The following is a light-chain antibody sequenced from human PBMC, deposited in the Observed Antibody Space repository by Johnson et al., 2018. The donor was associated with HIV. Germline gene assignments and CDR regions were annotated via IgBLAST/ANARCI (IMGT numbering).Light chain of an antibody. J-gene: IGLJ1*01. CDR1: SSNIGNNY. CDR2: ENN. Sequence: QSVLTQPPSVSAAPGQKVTISCSGSSSNIGNNYVSWYQQLPGTAPKLLIYENNKRPSGIPDRFSGSKSGTSATLGITGLQTGDEADYYCGTWDSSLSAGGFFGTGTKVTVL. V-gene: IGLV1-51*02. CDR3: GTWDSSLSAGGF.